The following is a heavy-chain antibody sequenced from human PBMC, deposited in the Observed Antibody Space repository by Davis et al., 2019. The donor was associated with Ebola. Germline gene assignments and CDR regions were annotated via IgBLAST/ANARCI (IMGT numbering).Heavy chain of an antibody. J-gene: IGHJ4*02. CDR2: ISAYNGNT. Sequence: ASVKVSCKASGYTFTSYGISWVRQAPGQGLEWMGWISAYNGNTNYAQKLQGRVTITADESTSTAYMELSSLRSEDTAVYYCARDPPMTTVVTGDDYWGQGTLVTVSS. CDR3: ARDPPMTTVVTGDDY. D-gene: IGHD4-23*01. V-gene: IGHV1-18*01. CDR1: GYTFTSYG.